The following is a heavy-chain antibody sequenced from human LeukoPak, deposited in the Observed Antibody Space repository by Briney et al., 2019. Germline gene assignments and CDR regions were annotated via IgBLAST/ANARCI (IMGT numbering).Heavy chain of an antibody. J-gene: IGHJ4*02. V-gene: IGHV4-4*07. CDR2: IYTNGRT. D-gene: IGHD6-13*01. Sequence: SETLSLTCTVSGGSISSYYWSWIRQPAGKGLEWIGHIYTNGRTDYNPSLKSPVTISVDKAKNQFSLKLTSVTTADTAVYYCAGDGYRTTWYYYWGQGTPVTVSS. CDR1: GGSISSYY. CDR3: AGDGYRTTWYYY.